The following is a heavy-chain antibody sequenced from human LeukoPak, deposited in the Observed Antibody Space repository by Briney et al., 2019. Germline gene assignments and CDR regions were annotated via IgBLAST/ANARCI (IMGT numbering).Heavy chain of an antibody. V-gene: IGHV3-43*01. Sequence: PGGSLRLSCAASGFTFDDYTMHWVRQAPGKGLEWVSLISWDGGSTYYADSVKGRFTISRDNSKNSLYLQMNSLRTEDTALYYCAKEVTGYSSGWSEVGFDYWGQGTLVTVSS. D-gene: IGHD6-19*01. CDR2: ISWDGGST. CDR1: GFTFDDYT. J-gene: IGHJ4*02. CDR3: AKEVTGYSSGWSEVGFDY.